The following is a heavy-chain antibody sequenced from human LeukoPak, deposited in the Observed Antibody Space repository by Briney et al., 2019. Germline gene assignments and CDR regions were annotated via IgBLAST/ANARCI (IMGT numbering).Heavy chain of an antibody. CDR2: IYYSGST. CDR3: ARDRGLGYCSSTSCYRSYYYYGMDV. CDR1: GGSISSYY. Sequence: SETLSLTCTVSGGSISSYYWSWIRQPPGKGLEWIGYIYYSGSTNYNPSLKSRVTISVDTSKNQFSLKLSSVTAADTAVYYCARDRGLGYCSSTSCYRSYYYYGMDVWGQGTTVTVSS. V-gene: IGHV4-59*12. J-gene: IGHJ6*02. D-gene: IGHD2-2*01.